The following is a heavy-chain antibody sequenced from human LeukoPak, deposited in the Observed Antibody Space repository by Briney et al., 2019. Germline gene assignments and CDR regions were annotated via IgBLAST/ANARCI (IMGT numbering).Heavy chain of an antibody. CDR2: ISGDGGST. D-gene: IGHD3-9*01. CDR1: GFTFDDYA. Sequence: GGSLRLSCAASGFTFDDYAMHWVRQAPGKVLEWVSLISGDGGSTYYADSVKGRFTISRDNSKNSLYLQMNSLRTEDTALFFFFKQKAAYEILTGYYSTNWDYWGQGTLDTVSS. J-gene: IGHJ4*02. CDR3: FKQKAAYEILTGYYSTNWDY. V-gene: IGHV3-43*02.